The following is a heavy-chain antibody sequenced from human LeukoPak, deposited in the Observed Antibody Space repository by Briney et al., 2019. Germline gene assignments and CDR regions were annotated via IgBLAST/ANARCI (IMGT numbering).Heavy chain of an antibody. CDR2: IKQDGSEK. D-gene: IGHD7-27*01. J-gene: IGHJ4*02. CDR3: ARPLGKGQDY. Sequence: GGSLRLSCATSGFTFSSYWMTWVRQAPGKGLEWVANIKQDGSEKYYVDSVKGRFTISRDNAKNSLYLQMNSLRAEDTDVYYCARPLGKGQDYWGQGTLVTVSS. V-gene: IGHV3-7*03. CDR1: GFTFSSYW.